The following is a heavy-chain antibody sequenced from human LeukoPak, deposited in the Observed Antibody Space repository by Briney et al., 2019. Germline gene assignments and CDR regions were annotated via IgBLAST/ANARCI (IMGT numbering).Heavy chain of an antibody. CDR1: GFTFSSYA. CDR2: ISGSGGST. V-gene: IGHV3-23*01. CDR3: AKGCSSGSTCYIIDY. J-gene: IGHJ4*02. Sequence: GGSLRLSCAASGFTFSSYAMSWVRQAPGKGLEWVSAISGSGGSTYYADSVKGRFTISRDNSKNTLYLQMNSLRAEDTAVYYCAKGCSSGSTCYIIDYWGQGTLVTVSS. D-gene: IGHD2-15*01.